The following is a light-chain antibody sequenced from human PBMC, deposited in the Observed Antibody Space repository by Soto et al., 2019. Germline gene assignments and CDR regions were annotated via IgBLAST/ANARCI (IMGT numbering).Light chain of an antibody. V-gene: IGLV2-11*01. CDR3: CSYAGSYKGYV. CDR2: DVS. J-gene: IGLJ1*01. Sequence: QSALTQPRSVSGSPGQSVTISCTGTSSDVGGYNYVSWYQQHPGKAPKFMIYDVSKRPSGVPDRFSGSKSGNTASLTISGLQAEDEDDYYCCSYAGSYKGYVFGSGTKVTVL. CDR1: SSDVGGYNY.